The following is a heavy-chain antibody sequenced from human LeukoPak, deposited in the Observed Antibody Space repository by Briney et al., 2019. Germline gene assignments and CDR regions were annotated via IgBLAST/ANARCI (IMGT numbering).Heavy chain of an antibody. J-gene: IGHJ3*02. V-gene: IGHV3-23*01. Sequence: PGGSLRLSCAASGFTFSSYAMNWVRQAPGMGLEWVSSISGSGGSTDYADSVKGWFTTSRDNSKNTLYLQMNSLRAEDTAVYYCAKDRLGSSLARGAFDIWGRGTRVTVSS. CDR2: ISGSGGST. CDR1: GFTFSSYA. CDR3: AKDRLGSSLARGAFDI. D-gene: IGHD3-10*01.